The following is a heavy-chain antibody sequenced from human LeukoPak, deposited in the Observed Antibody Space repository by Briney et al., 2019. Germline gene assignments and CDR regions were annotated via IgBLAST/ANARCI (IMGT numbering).Heavy chain of an antibody. V-gene: IGHV2-70*11. CDR2: IDWDDDK. D-gene: IGHD1-1*01. CDR1: GFSLSTSGMC. CDR3: AHSWDNCNQGGYYFDY. J-gene: IGHJ4*02. Sequence: SGPTLVNPTQTLTLTCTFSGFSLSTSGMCVSWIRQPPRKALECLARIDWDDDKYYSTSLKTRLTISKYTSKNQVVLTMTNMDPVDTATYYCAHSWDNCNQGGYYFDYWGQGTLVTVSS.